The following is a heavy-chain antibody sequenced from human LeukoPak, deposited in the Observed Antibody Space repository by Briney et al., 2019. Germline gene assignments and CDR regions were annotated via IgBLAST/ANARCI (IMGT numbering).Heavy chain of an antibody. CDR3: TTAGRYYYYYMDV. J-gene: IGHJ6*03. V-gene: IGHV3-15*01. CDR1: GFTVSSNY. CDR2: IKSKTDGGTT. Sequence: GGSLRLSCAASGFTVSSNYMSWVRQAPGKGLEWVGRIKSKTDGGTTDYAAPVKGRFTISRDDSKNTLYLQMNSLKTEDTAVYYCTTAGRYYYYYMDVWGKGTTVTVSS.